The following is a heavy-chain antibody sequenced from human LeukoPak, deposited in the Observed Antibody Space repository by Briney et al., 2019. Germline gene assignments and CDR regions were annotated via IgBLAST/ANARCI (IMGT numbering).Heavy chain of an antibody. CDR1: GFTVSSNE. Sequence: GGSLRLSCAASGFTVSSNEMSWVRQAPGKGLEWVSAISGSGGSTYYADSVKGRFTISRDNSKNTLYLQMNSLRAEDTAVYYCAKVGDGYKVDYWGQGTLVTVSS. D-gene: IGHD5-24*01. CDR2: ISGSGGST. J-gene: IGHJ4*02. CDR3: AKVGDGYKVDY. V-gene: IGHV3-23*01.